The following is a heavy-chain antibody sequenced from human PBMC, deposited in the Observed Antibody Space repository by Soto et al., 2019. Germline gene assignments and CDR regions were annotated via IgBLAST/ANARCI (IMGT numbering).Heavy chain of an antibody. D-gene: IGHD6-19*01. CDR1: GYTFTSYY. Sequence: GASVKVSCKASGYTFTSYYMHWVRQAPGQGLEWMGIINPSGGSTSYAQKFQGRVTMTRDTSTSTVYMELSSLRSEDTAVYYCARDLGLRIAVAGTGGMDVWGQGTTVTVS. CDR2: INPSGGST. J-gene: IGHJ6*02. CDR3: ARDLGLRIAVAGTGGMDV. V-gene: IGHV1-46*01.